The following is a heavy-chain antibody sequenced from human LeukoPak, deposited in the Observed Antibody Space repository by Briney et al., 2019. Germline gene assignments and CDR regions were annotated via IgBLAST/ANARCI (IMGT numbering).Heavy chain of an antibody. CDR3: ARVVVVPAEPYYFDY. D-gene: IGHD2-2*01. CDR2: IYYSGST. Sequence: SETLSLTCTVSGGSVSSGSYYWSWIRQPPGKGLERIGYIYYSGSTNYNPSLKSRVTISVDTSKNQFSLKLSSVTAADTAVYYCARVVVVPAEPYYFDYWGQGTLVTVSS. J-gene: IGHJ4*02. V-gene: IGHV4-61*01. CDR1: GGSVSSGSYY.